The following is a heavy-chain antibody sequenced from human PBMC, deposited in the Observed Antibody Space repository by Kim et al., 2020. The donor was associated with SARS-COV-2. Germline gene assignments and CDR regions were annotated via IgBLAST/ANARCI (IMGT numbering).Heavy chain of an antibody. J-gene: IGHJ4*02. CDR3: ARALYSSLDY. D-gene: IGHD6-13*01. CDR2: INHSGST. V-gene: IGHV4-34*01. Sequence: SETLSLTCAVYGGSFSGYYWSWIRQPPGKGLEWIGEINHSGSTNYNPSLKSRVTISVDTSKNQFSLKLSSVTAADTAVYYCARALYSSLDYWGKGTLVTVSS. CDR1: GGSFSGYY.